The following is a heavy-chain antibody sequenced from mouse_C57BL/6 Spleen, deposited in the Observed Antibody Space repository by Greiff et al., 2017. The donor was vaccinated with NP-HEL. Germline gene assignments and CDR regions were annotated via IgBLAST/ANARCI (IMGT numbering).Heavy chain of an antibody. J-gene: IGHJ3*01. D-gene: IGHD1-1*01. Sequence: EVQGVESGGDLVKPGGSLKLSCAASGFTFSSYGMSWVRQTPDKRLEWVATISSGGSYTYYPDSVKGRFTISRDNAKNTLYLQMSSLKSEDTAMYCCARQDYGSSFAYWGQGTLVTVSA. CDR3: ARQDYGSSFAY. CDR2: ISSGGSYT. CDR1: GFTFSSYG. V-gene: IGHV5-6*01.